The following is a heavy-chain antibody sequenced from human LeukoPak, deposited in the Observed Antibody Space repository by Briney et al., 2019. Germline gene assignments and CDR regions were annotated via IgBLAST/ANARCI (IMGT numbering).Heavy chain of an antibody. V-gene: IGHV4-59*01. D-gene: IGHD2-15*01. CDR2: IYYSGST. CDR1: GGSISSYY. Sequence: SETLSLTCTVSGGSISSYYWSWIRQPPGKGLEWIGYIYYSGSTNYNPSLKSRVTISVDTSKNQFSLKLSSVTAADTAVYYCARATLGYCSGGSCSHRNYYYYYMDVWGKGTTVTISS. CDR3: ARATLGYCSGGSCSHRNYYYYYMDV. J-gene: IGHJ6*03.